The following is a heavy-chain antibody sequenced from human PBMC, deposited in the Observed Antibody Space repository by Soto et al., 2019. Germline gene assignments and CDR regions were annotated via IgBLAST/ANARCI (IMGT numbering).Heavy chain of an antibody. CDR1: GLNFSILA. D-gene: IGHD6-6*01. CDR3: ATVHSTSRSFDY. CDR2: TGYSRLTT. V-gene: IGHV3-23*01. Sequence: GGSLRLSCAASGLNFSILAMSWVRRAPGKGLEWVSTTGYSRLTTYYADSVKGRFTVSRDNSKNTLDLQVSSLRAEDTAVYYCATVHSTSRSFDYWGQGTLVTVSS. J-gene: IGHJ4*02.